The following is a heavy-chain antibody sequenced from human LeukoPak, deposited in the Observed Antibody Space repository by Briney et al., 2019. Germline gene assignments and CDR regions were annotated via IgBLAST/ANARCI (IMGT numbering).Heavy chain of an antibody. CDR3: ASAYYSGYTAGVDY. J-gene: IGHJ4*02. CDR1: GFSVSKNY. Sequence: GGSLRLSCAASGFSVSKNYMSWVRQAPGKGLEWVSVLFDDGSTYYADSVKGRFTISRDNSKNTLFLQMHCLRDEDTAVYYCASAYYSGYTAGVDYWGQGTLVTVSS. D-gene: IGHD3-10*01. CDR2: LFDDGST. V-gene: IGHV3-66*01.